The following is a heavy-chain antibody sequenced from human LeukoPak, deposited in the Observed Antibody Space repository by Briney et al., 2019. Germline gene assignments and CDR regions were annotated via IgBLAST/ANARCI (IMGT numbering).Heavy chain of an antibody. Sequence: GGSLRLSCAASGFTFSSYWMSWVRQAPGKGLEWVANIKQDGSEKYYVDSVKGRFTISRDNAKNSLYLQMNSLRAEDTAVYHCARVSRDFYSNYYYYYGMDVWGQGTTVTVSS. D-gene: IGHD4-11*01. CDR2: IKQDGSEK. J-gene: IGHJ6*02. CDR3: ARVSRDFYSNYYYYYGMDV. V-gene: IGHV3-7*01. CDR1: GFTFSSYW.